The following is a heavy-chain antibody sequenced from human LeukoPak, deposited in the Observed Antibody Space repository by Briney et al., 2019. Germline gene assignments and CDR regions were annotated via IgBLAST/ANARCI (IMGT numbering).Heavy chain of an antibody. CDR1: GLTFSSYG. V-gene: IGHV3-23*01. D-gene: IGHD3-10*01. J-gene: IGHJ3*02. CDR3: AKVTGSGSYLADAFDI. Sequence: GGSLRLSCAASGLTFSSYGMNWVRQAPGKGLEWVSAISGSGDSTYHADSVRGRFTVSRDNSKNTLYLQMKSLRAEDTAVYYCAKVTGSGSYLADAFDIWGHGTVVTVSS. CDR2: ISGSGDST.